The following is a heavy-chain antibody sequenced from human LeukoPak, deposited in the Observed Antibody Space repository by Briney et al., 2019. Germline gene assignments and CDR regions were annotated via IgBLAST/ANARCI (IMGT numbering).Heavy chain of an antibody. J-gene: IGHJ1*01. CDR1: AFNFSGYT. V-gene: IGHV3-21*04. D-gene: IGHD3-16*01. CDR3: AKGAPGGIWPSQQIYFQH. Sequence: GGSLRLSCAASAFNFSGYTVNWVRQAPGKGLEWISSIRSRNNYITYAASVEGRFTISRDNSENTLYLQMNSLRAEDTAIYYCAKGAPGGIWPSQQIYFQHWGQGTLVTVSS. CDR2: IRSRNNYI.